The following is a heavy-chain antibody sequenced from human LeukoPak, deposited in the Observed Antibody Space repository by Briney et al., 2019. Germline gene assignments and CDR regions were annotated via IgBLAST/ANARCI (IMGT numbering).Heavy chain of an antibody. CDR2: IYYSGST. CDR1: GGSISSGDYY. J-gene: IGHJ4*02. D-gene: IGHD3-3*01. V-gene: IGHV4-30-4*08. CDR3: ARAYTYYDFWSGFQPQQFDY. Sequence: SETLSLTCTVSGGSISSGDYYWSWIRQPPGKGLEWIGYIYYSGSTYYNPSLKSRVTISVDTSKNQFSLKLSSVTAADTAVYYCARAYTYYDFWSGFQPQQFDYWGQGTLVTVSS.